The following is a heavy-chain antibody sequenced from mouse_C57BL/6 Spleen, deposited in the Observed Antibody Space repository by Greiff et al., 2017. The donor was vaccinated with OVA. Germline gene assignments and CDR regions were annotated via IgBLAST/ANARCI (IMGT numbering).Heavy chain of an antibody. CDR1: GFTFSNYW. CDR2: IRLKSDNYAT. J-gene: IGHJ3*01. D-gene: IGHD1-1*01. CDR3: TGGTTVVAPFAY. Sequence: EVMLVESGGGLVQPGGSMKLSCVASGFTFSNYWMNWVRQSPEKGLEWVAQIRLKSDNYATHYAESVKGRFTISRDDSKSSVYLQMNNLRAEDTGIYYCTGGTTVVAPFAYWGQGTLVTVSA. V-gene: IGHV6-3*01.